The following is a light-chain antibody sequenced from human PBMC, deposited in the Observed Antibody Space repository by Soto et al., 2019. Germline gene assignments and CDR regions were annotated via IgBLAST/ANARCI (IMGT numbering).Light chain of an antibody. CDR2: EIS. CDR3: SSYAGSNSP. CDR1: SSDVGGYNY. J-gene: IGLJ1*01. Sequence: QSALTQPPSASGSPGQSVTISCTGTSSDVGGYNYVSWYQQHPGKAPKLMIYEISKRPSGVPDRSSGSKSGNTASLTVSGLQAEDEADYYCSSYAGSNSPFGTGTKLTVL. V-gene: IGLV2-8*01.